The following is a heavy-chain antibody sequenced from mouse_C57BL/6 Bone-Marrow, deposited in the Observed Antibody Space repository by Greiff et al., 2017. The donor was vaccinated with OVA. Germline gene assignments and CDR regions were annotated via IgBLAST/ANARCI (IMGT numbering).Heavy chain of an antibody. CDR3: ARVLEGRYAMDY. J-gene: IGHJ4*01. D-gene: IGHD2-14*01. V-gene: IGHV1-53*01. CDR2: INPSNGGT. Sequence: QVQLQQPGTELVKPGASVKLSCKTSGYTFTSYWMHWVKQRPGQGLEWIGNINPSNGGTNYNEKFKSKATLTVDKSSSTAYMQLSSLTSEDSAVYYCARVLEGRYAMDYWGQGTSVTVSS. CDR1: GYTFTSYW.